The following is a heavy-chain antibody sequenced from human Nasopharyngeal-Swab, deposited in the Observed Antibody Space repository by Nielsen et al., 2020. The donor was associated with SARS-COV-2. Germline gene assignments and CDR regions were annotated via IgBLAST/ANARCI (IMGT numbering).Heavy chain of an antibody. CDR2: IWYDGSNK. CDR3: ARVDVHDAFDI. Sequence: GESLKISCAASGFTFSNYGMHWVRQAPGKGLEWVAVIWYDGSNKYYADSVKGRFTISRDNSKNTLYLQMNSLRAEDTAVYYCARVDVHDAFDIWGQGTMVTVSS. J-gene: IGHJ3*02. D-gene: IGHD3-16*01. V-gene: IGHV3-33*01. CDR1: GFTFSNYG.